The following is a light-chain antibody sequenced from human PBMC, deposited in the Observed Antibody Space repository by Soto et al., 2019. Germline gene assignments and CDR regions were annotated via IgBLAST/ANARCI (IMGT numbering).Light chain of an antibody. CDR2: EVS. Sequence: QSVLTQPASVSGSRGQSITISCTGTSSDVGAYNYVSWYQQHPGKAPKLMIFEVSDRPSGVSNRFSGSKSGNTASLTISGLQAEDEADYYCSSYTSSNTLVFGGGTKVTVL. J-gene: IGLJ2*01. CDR3: SSYTSSNTLV. CDR1: SSDVGAYNY. V-gene: IGLV2-14*01.